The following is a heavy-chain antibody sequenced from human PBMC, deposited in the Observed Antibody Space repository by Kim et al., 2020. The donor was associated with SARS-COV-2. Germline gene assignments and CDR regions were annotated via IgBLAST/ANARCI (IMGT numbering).Heavy chain of an antibody. V-gene: IGHV3-21*01. Sequence: GGSLRLSCAASGFTFSGYSMHWVRQAPGKGLEWVSSISSSSSYIYSADSVKGRFTISRDNAKNTLNLHMNSMSAEAAAVYYCARHRGHGSGLYSCGYF. CDR3: ARHRGHGSGLYSCGYF. CDR1: GFTFSGYS. D-gene: IGHD6-19*01. J-gene: IGHJ4*03. CDR2: ISSSSSYI.